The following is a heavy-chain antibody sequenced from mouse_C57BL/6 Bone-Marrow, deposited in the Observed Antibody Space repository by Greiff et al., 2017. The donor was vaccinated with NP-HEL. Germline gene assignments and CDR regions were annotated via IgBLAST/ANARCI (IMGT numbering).Heavy chain of an antibody. D-gene: IGHD4-1*01. CDR1: GYSITSGYY. CDR3: ARDTGYFAY. J-gene: IGHJ3*01. CDR2: ISYDGSN. Sequence: VQLQQSGPGLVKPSQSLSLTCSVTGYSITSGYYWNWIRQFPGNKLEWMGYISYDGSNNYNPSLKNRISITRDTSKNQFFLKLNSVTTEDTATYYCARDTGYFAYWGQGTLVTVSA. V-gene: IGHV3-6*01.